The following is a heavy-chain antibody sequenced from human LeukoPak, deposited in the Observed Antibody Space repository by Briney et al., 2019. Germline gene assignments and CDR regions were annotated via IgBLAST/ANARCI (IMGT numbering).Heavy chain of an antibody. V-gene: IGHV3-7*01. CDR3: ARDKWELPWAFDY. CDR2: IKQDGSEK. J-gene: IGHJ4*02. D-gene: IGHD1-26*01. Sequence: GGSLRLSCAASGFTFSSCWMSWVRQAPGKGLEWVANIKQDGSEKYYVDSVKGRFTISRDNAKNSLYLQMNSLRAEDTAVYYCARDKWELPWAFDYWGQGILVTVSS. CDR1: GFTFSSCW.